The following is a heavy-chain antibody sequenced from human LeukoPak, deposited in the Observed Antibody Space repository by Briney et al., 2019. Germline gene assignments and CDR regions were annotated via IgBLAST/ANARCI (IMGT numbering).Heavy chain of an antibody. Sequence: GASVKVSCKASGYTFTGYYMHWVRQAPGQGLGWMGWINPNSGGTNYAQKFQGRVTMTRDTSISTAYMELSRLRSDDTAVYYCAKAPAIAVAGYNWFDPWGQGTLVTVSS. CDR3: AKAPAIAVAGYNWFDP. CDR2: INPNSGGT. CDR1: GYTFTGYY. D-gene: IGHD6-19*01. V-gene: IGHV1-2*02. J-gene: IGHJ5*02.